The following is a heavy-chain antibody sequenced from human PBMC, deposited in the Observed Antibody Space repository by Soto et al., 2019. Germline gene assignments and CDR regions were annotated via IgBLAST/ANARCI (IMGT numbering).Heavy chain of an antibody. J-gene: IGHJ4*02. V-gene: IGHV4-31*03. CDR3: ARETPFYGDRTPTQKGFDD. D-gene: IGHD4-17*01. CDR1: GGSISSGGYY. Sequence: SETLSLTCTVSGGSISSGGYYWSWIRQHPGKGLEWIGYIYYSGSTYYNPSLKSRVTISVDTSKNQFSLKLSSVTAADTAVYYCARETPFYGDRTPTQKGFDDWGQGTLVTVSS. CDR2: IYYSGST.